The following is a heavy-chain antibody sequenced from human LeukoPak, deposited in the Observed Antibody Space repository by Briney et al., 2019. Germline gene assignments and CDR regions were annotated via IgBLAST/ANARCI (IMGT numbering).Heavy chain of an antibody. Sequence: SETLSLTCTVSGGSISSYYWSWIRQPPGKGLEWVGRIYTSGSTDYNPSLKSRVTISVDTSKNQFSLRLSSVTAADTAVYYCARDRRDAIAYYAGSGSYHKDWGQGTLVTVSS. CDR3: ARDRRDAIAYYAGSGSYHKD. D-gene: IGHD3-10*01. J-gene: IGHJ4*02. CDR2: IYTSGST. V-gene: IGHV4-4*08. CDR1: GGSISSYY.